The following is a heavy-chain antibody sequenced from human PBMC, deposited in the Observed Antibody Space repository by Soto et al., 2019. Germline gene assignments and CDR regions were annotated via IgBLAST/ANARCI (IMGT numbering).Heavy chain of an antibody. Sequence: ASVKVSCKASGYTFTSYYIHWVRQAPGQGLEWMGRISPGNGGTSYAQKFQGRVTMTRDASISTAYMELSSLRSDDAAVYYCATMGSSGYDRSLVYWGQGALVTVSS. CDR2: ISPGNGGT. CDR1: GYTFTSYY. CDR3: ATMGSSGYDRSLVY. D-gene: IGHD5-12*01. J-gene: IGHJ4*02. V-gene: IGHV1-2*02.